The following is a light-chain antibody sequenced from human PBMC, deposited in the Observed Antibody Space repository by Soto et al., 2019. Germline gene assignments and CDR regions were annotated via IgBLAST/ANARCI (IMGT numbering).Light chain of an antibody. J-gene: IGKJ1*01. CDR1: QSISTW. CDR3: QQYDSYSWT. CDR2: DAS. Sequence: DIQMTQSPSTLSASVGDRVSITCRASQSISTWLAWYQQRPGKAPNLLIFDASTLKSGVPSRFSGSGSGTEFTLTISSLQPDDFAIYYCQQYDSYSWTVGQGTKVEVK. V-gene: IGKV1-5*01.